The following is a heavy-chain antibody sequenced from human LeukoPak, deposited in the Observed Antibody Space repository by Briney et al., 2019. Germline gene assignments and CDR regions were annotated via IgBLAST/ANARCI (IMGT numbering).Heavy chain of an antibody. V-gene: IGHV1-2*06. Sequence: ASVKVSCKASGYTFTGYYIHWVRQAPGQGLEWMGRINPNSGGTNYAQKFQGRVTMTRDTSISTAYMELSGLRSDDTAVYYCARGGPSFGSKYNWFDPWGQGTLVTVSS. J-gene: IGHJ5*02. CDR1: GYTFTGYY. CDR2: INPNSGGT. CDR3: ARGGPSFGSKYNWFDP. D-gene: IGHD3-10*01.